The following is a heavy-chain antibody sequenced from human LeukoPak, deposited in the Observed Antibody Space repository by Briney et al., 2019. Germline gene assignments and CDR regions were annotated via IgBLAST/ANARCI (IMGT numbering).Heavy chain of an antibody. Sequence: SETLSLTCTVPGGSISSGTYYWNWIRQPAGKGLEWIGRIYTSGSTNYNPSLKSRVTISVDTSKNQFSLRLNSVTAADTAMYYCARGRDGYNFLNRGEYYYFDYWGQGTLITVSS. CDR2: IYTSGST. CDR1: GGSISSGTYY. CDR3: ARGRDGYNFLNRGEYYYFDY. J-gene: IGHJ4*02. D-gene: IGHD5-24*01. V-gene: IGHV4-61*02.